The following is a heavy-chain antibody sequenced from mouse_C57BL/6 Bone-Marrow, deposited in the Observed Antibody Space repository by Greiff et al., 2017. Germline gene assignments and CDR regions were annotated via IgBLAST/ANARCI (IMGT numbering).Heavy chain of an antibody. J-gene: IGHJ2*01. CDR1: GYTFTSYW. V-gene: IGHV1-5*01. CDR2: IYPGNSDP. Sequence: EVQLQQSGTVLARPGASVKMSCKTSGYTFTSYWMHWVKQRPGQGLEWIGAIYPGNSDPSYNQKFTGKAKLTAVTSASTAYMELSSLTNEDSAVYYCTREGGYYFDGWGKGTTLTVSS. CDR3: TREGGYYFDG.